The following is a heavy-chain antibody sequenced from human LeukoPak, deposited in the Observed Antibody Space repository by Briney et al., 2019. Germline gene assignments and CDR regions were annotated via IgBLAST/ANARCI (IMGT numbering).Heavy chain of an antibody. Sequence: GGSLRLXCAASGFTFSSYAMSWVRQAPGKGLEWVSGINWNGGSTGYADSVKGRFTISRDNAKNSLYLQMNSLRAEDTALYYCARGLELLDYWGQGTLVTVSS. CDR1: GFTFSSYA. V-gene: IGHV3-20*04. CDR2: INWNGGST. D-gene: IGHD1-7*01. J-gene: IGHJ4*02. CDR3: ARGLELLDY.